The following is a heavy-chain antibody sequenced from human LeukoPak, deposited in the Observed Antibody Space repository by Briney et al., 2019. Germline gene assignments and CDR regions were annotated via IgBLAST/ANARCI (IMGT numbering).Heavy chain of an antibody. CDR3: AIPGGYDYVWGSYRQPPYDY. CDR1: GYTFTGYY. V-gene: IGHV1-2*02. D-gene: IGHD3-16*02. J-gene: IGHJ4*02. CDR2: INPNSGGT. Sequence: ASVKVSCKASGYTFTGYYMHWVRQAPGQGLEWMGWINPNSGGTNYAQKFQGRVTMTRDTSISTAYMELSRLRSDDTAVYYCAIPGGYDYVWGSYRQPPYDYWGQVTLVTVSS.